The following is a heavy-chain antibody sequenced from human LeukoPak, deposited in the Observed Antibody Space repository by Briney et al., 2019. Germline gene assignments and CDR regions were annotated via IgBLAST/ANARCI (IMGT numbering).Heavy chain of an antibody. D-gene: IGHD6-19*01. CDR1: GFTFSSYA. Sequence: QTGGSLRLSCAASGFTFSSYAMHWVRQAPGKGLEWVANIKQNGSEKYYVDSVKGRFTISRDNAKNSLYLQMNSLRAEDTAVYYCARVSDSYSSGWYSVINYYYGMDVWGQGTTVTVSS. J-gene: IGHJ6*02. V-gene: IGHV3-7*01. CDR3: ARVSDSYSSGWYSVINYYYGMDV. CDR2: IKQNGSEK.